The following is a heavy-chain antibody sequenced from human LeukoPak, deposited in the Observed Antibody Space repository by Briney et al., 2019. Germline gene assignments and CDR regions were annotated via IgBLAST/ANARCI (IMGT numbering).Heavy chain of an antibody. Sequence: GGSLRLSCAASGFTFSSYWMSWVRQAPGKGLEWVAHIKQDGSEKYYVDSVKGRFTISRDNAKNSLYLQMNSLRAEDTAVYYCARDHCSSTSCHNDYWGQGTLVTVSS. V-gene: IGHV3-7*01. CDR3: ARDHCSSTSCHNDY. CDR2: IKQDGSEK. J-gene: IGHJ4*02. D-gene: IGHD2-2*01. CDR1: GFTFSSYW.